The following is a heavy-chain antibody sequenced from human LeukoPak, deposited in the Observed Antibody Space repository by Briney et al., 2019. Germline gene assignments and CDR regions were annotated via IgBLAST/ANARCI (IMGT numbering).Heavy chain of an antibody. CDR2: ISSSSSYI. CDR3: ARAYGGNSNPDYYYYYGMDV. J-gene: IGHJ6*02. V-gene: IGHV3-21*01. CDR1: GFTFSSYS. D-gene: IGHD4-23*01. Sequence: GGSLRLSCAASGFTFSSYSMNWVRQAPGKGLEWVSSISSSSSYIYYADSVKGRFTISRDNAKNSLYLQMNSLRAEDTAVYYCARAYGGNSNPDYYYYYGMDVWGQGTTVTVSS.